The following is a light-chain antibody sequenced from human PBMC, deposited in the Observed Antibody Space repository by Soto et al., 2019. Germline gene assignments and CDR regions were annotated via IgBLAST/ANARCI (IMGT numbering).Light chain of an antibody. V-gene: IGKV3-20*01. CDR2: GAS. CDR3: QQYGRLVT. Sequence: EIVLTQSPGTLSLSPGERATLSCRASQSVSSSYLAWYQQKPGRAPRLLIDGASSRATGIPDRFSGSGAGTDFTLTISRLEPEDLAVYYRQQYGRLVTFGQGTKVDIK. CDR1: QSVSSSY. J-gene: IGKJ1*01.